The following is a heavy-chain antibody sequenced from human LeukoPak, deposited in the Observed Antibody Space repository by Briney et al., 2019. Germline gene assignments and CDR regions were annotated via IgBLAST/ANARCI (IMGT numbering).Heavy chain of an antibody. D-gene: IGHD2/OR15-2a*01. J-gene: IGHJ4*02. CDR2: ISSSSSYI. V-gene: IGHV3-21*01. CDR3: ARDEHGTLNY. Sequence: VGSLRLSCAASGFTFSSYSMNWVRQAPGKGLEWVSSISSSSSYIYYADSVKGRFTISRDNAKNSLYLQMNSLRAEDTAVYYCARDEHGTLNYWGQGTLVTVSS. CDR1: GFTFSSYS.